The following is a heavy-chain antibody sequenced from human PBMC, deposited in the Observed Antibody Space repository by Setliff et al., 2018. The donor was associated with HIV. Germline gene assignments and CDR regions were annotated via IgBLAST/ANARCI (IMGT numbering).Heavy chain of an antibody. D-gene: IGHD3-10*01. CDR3: ARISMVRGVPGLLYYNYYMDV. CDR2: INHRGNT. V-gene: IGHV4-34*08. Sequence: PSETLSLSCAASGFTFSNYNMNWVRQTPGKGLEWIGEINHRGNTNYNPSLKSRVSILLDMSKNQFSLKVNAVTAADTAVYFCARISMVRGVPGLLYYNYYMDVWGQGTAVTVSS. J-gene: IGHJ6*03. CDR1: GFTFSNYN.